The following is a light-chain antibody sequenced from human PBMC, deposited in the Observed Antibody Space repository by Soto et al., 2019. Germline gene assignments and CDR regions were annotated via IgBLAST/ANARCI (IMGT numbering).Light chain of an antibody. J-gene: IGKJ1*01. Sequence: AIQLTQSPSSLSASVGDRVTISCRASQGIGNDLAWYQQKPGKAPRLLIFAASNLQSGVPSRFSGSGSCTDFTLTISRLQPEDFATYYCLQLYNFSWTFGQGTKVDIK. CDR1: QGIGND. CDR3: LQLYNFSWT. CDR2: AAS. V-gene: IGKV1-6*01.